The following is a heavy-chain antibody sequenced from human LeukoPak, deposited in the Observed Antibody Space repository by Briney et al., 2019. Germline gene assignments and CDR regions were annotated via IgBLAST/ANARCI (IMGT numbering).Heavy chain of an antibody. J-gene: IGHJ6*02. CDR2: IIPIFDTA. D-gene: IGHD3-16*01. CDR3: ASGVHYYYYGMDV. V-gene: IGHV1-69*01. Sequence: ASVKVSCKASGGTFSSYAISWVRQAPGQGLEWMGGIIPIFDTANYAQKFQGRVTITADESASTAYMELSSPRSEDTAVYYCASGVHYYYYGMDVWGQGTTVTVSS. CDR1: GGTFSSYA.